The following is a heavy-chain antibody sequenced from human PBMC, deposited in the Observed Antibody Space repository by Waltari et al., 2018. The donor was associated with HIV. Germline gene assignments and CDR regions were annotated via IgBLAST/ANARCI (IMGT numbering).Heavy chain of an antibody. D-gene: IGHD6-13*01. CDR3: ARRIAAGGTQYFEY. Sequence: EVQLVESGGNLVQPGGSLRLSCAASGFTFSSCSLNWVRQAPGKGLEWVSYISSSSSPTYYADSVRGRFTISRDNAKNSLYLQMNSLRDEDTAVYYCARRIAAGGTQYFEYWGQGTLVTVSS. CDR1: GFTFSSCS. J-gene: IGHJ4*02. CDR2: ISSSSSPT. V-gene: IGHV3-48*02.